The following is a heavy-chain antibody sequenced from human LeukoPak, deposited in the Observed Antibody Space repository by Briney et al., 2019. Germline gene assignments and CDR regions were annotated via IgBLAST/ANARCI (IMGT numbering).Heavy chain of an antibody. CDR3: AKLIHPYTSSWYPFDS. J-gene: IGHJ4*02. CDR1: GFTFSSYA. CDR2: ISGSGGST. Sequence: GGSLRLSCAASGFTFSSYAMSWVRQAPGKGLEWVSAISGSGGSTYYADSVKGRFTISRDNSKNTLYLQMNSLRAEDTAIYYCAKLIHPYTSSWYPFDSWGQGTLVTVSS. V-gene: IGHV3-23*01. D-gene: IGHD6-13*01.